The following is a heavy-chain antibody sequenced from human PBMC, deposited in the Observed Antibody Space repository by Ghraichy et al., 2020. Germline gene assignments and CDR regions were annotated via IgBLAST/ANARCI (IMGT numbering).Heavy chain of an antibody. CDR2: ISSSSSTI. CDR3: ARDPQYDFWSGYQGYYMDV. D-gene: IGHD3-3*01. Sequence: GGSLRLSCAASGFTFSSYSMNWVRQAPGKGLEWVSYISSSSSTIYYADSVKGRFTISRDNAKNSLYLQMNSLRDEDTAVYYCARDPQYDFWSGYQGYYMDVWGKGTTVTVSS. V-gene: IGHV3-48*02. CDR1: GFTFSSYS. J-gene: IGHJ6*03.